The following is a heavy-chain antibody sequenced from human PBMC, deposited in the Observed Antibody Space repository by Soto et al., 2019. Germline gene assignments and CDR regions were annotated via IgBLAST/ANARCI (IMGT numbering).Heavy chain of an antibody. CDR2: IYYSGST. Sequence: QVQLQESGPGLVKPSETLSLTCTVSGGSISSYYWSWIRQPPGQGLEWIGYIYYSGSTNYNPSLKSRVTMSVDTSKNRFSLKLSSVTAADTAVYYCARRYGYSGDYWGQGTLVTVSS. J-gene: IGHJ4*02. CDR3: ARRYGYSGDY. D-gene: IGHD5-18*01. V-gene: IGHV4-59*08. CDR1: GGSISSYY.